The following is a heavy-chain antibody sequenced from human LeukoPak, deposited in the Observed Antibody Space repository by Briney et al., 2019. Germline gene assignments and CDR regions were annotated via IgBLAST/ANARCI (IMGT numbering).Heavy chain of an antibody. D-gene: IGHD3-10*01. CDR1: GFSFSSYA. Sequence: TGGSLRLSCAASGFSFSSYAMSWVRQAPGKGLEWVSLISSSFNYIYYADSVKGRFTISRDNAKNSLYLQMNSLRAEDTAVYYCARSGPDGHYFDYWGQGTLVTVSS. CDR2: ISSSFNYI. V-gene: IGHV3-21*01. CDR3: ARSGPDGHYFDY. J-gene: IGHJ4*02.